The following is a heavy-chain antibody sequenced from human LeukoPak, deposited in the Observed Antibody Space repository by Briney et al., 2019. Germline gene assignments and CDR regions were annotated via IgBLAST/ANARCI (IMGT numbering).Heavy chain of an antibody. CDR1: GFTFSSYA. V-gene: IGHV3-23*01. D-gene: IGHD3-3*01. CDR2: ISGSGGST. CDR3: AKGHSLFIRFLEWHYYFDY. J-gene: IGHJ4*02. Sequence: GGSLRLPCAASGFTFSSYAMSWVRQAPGKGLEWVSAISGSGGSTYYADSVKGRFTISRDNSKNTLYLQMNSLRAEDTAVYYCAKGHSLFIRFLEWHYYFDYWGQGTLVTVSS.